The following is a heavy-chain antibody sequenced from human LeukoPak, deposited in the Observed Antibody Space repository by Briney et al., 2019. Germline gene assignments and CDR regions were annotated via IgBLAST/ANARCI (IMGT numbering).Heavy chain of an antibody. V-gene: IGHV1-18*01. D-gene: IGHD6-13*01. CDR1: GYTFTNFG. CDR2: ITPYNGNT. J-gene: IGHJ5*02. Sequence: ASVKVSCKASGYTFTNFGISWVRQAPGQGLEWMGWITPYNGNTNYAQKLQGRVTLTTDTSTSTAYMELRSLRSDDTAVYYCARGVGQQLVPRSYNWFDPWGQGTLVTVSS. CDR3: ARGVGQQLVPRSYNWFDP.